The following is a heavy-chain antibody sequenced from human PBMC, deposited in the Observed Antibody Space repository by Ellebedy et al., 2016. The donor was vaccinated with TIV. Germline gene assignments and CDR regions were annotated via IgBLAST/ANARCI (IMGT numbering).Heavy chain of an antibody. V-gene: IGHV3-48*04. CDR2: ISSGGSTM. D-gene: IGHD3-10*01. CDR1: GFTFNRYT. Sequence: GESLKISCAASGFTFNRYTLRWVRQAPGTGLEWVSYISSGGSTMKYADSAKGRFTISRDNADNSLYLQMNSLRADDTAVYYCARDRTGVLDSWGQGTMVTVSS. CDR3: ARDRTGVLDS. J-gene: IGHJ3*02.